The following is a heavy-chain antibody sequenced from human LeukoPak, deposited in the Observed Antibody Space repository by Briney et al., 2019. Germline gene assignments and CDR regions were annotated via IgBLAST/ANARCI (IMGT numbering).Heavy chain of an antibody. V-gene: IGHV3-23*01. CDR1: GFTFSSYA. D-gene: IGHD3-22*01. CDR2: ISGSGDST. CDR3: AKDRGSHYDSTFDY. Sequence: GGSLRLSCAVSGFTFSSYAVSWVRQAPGKGLEWVSAISGSGDSTYYADSVKGRFTISRDNSKNTLYLQMNSLRAEDTAVYYCAKDRGSHYDSTFDYWGQGTLVTVSS. J-gene: IGHJ4*02.